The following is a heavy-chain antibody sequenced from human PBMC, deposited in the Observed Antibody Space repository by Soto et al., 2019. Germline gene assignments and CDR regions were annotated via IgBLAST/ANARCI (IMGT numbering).Heavy chain of an antibody. Sequence: QVQLVQSGAEVKKPGSSVKVSCKASGGTFSSYTISWVRQAPGQGLEWMGRIIPILGIANYAQKFQGRVTITADKSTSTAYMELSSVRSEDTAVYYCAREGADCDYLSDDYWGQGSLVTVSS. CDR3: AREGADCDYLSDDY. CDR2: IIPILGIA. D-gene: IGHD4-17*01. CDR1: GGTFSSYT. J-gene: IGHJ4*02. V-gene: IGHV1-69*08.